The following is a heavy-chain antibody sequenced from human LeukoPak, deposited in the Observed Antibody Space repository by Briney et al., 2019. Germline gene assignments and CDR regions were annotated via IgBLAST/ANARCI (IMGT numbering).Heavy chain of an antibody. V-gene: IGHV1-2*02. J-gene: IGHJ4*02. CDR3: AGGDDSSGYYPRQDLTRLDY. Sequence: ASVKVSCKASGYTFTGYYMHWVRQAPGQGLEWMGWINPNSGGTNYAQKFQGRVTMTRDTSISTAYMELSRLRSDDTAVYYCAGGDDSSGYYPRQDLTRLDYWGQGTLVTVSS. CDR1: GYTFTGYY. CDR2: INPNSGGT. D-gene: IGHD3-22*01.